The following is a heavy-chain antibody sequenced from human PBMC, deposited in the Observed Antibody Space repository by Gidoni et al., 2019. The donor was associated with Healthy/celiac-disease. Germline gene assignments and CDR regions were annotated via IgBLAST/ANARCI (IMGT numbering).Heavy chain of an antibody. Sequence: QVQLQESGPGLVKPSETLSLTCTVPGGSISSSYWSWIRQPPGKGLEWIGYIYYSGSTNYNPSLKSRVTISVDTSKNQFSLKLSSVTAADTAVYYCARVDYDFWSGYYANWFDPWGQGTLVTVSS. D-gene: IGHD3-3*01. CDR3: ARVDYDFWSGYYANWFDP. CDR1: GGSISSSY. CDR2: IYYSGST. V-gene: IGHV4-59*01. J-gene: IGHJ5*02.